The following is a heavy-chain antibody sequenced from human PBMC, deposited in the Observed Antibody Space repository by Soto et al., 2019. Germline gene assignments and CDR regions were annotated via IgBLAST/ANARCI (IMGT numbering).Heavy chain of an antibody. CDR3: AKDEDIVATVDY. CDR2: ISGSGGST. D-gene: IGHD5-12*01. CDR1: GFTFSSYA. Sequence: EVQLLESGGGLVQPGGSLRLSCAASGFTFSSYAMSWVRQAPGKGLEWVSAISGSGGSTYYADSVKGRFTISRDNSKNTVYLQMNGLRAEDTAVYYCAKDEDIVATVDYWGQGTLVTVSS. V-gene: IGHV3-23*01. J-gene: IGHJ4*02.